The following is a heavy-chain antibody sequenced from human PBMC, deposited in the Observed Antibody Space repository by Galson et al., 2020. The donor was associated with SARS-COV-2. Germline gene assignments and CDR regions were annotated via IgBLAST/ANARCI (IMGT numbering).Heavy chain of an antibody. CDR1: GFTFSSYD. CDR2: IGTAGDT. D-gene: IGHD5-18*01. CDR3: ARGDTAMVTGYYYYGMDV. J-gene: IGHJ6*02. V-gene: IGHV3-13*01. Sequence: GGSLRLSCAASGFTFSSYDMHWVRQATGKGLEWVSAIGTAGDTYYPGSVKGRFTISRENAKNSLYLQMNSLRAGDTAVYYCARGDTAMVTGYYYYGMDVWGQGTTVTVSS.